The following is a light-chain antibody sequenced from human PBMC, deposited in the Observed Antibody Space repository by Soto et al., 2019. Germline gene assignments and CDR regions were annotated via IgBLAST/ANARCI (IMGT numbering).Light chain of an antibody. Sequence: DIVMTQSPATLSVSPGEGATLSCRASQSVTIDLAWYQQKPGQAPRLLIYDASTRATGIPARFRGSGSGTDFTLTISSLQSEDFAVYYCQQYKRWPETFGQGTRVDIK. CDR3: QQYKRWPET. J-gene: IGKJ1*01. CDR1: QSVTID. V-gene: IGKV3-15*01. CDR2: DAS.